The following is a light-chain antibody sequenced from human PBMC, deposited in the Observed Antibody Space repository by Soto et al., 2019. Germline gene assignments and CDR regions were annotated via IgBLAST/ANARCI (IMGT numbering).Light chain of an antibody. CDR2: NVS. Sequence: QSVLTQPASVSGSPGQSITISCTGTSSDVGGYNSVSWYQQHPGKAPKLMIYNVSSRPSGVSNRFSGSKSGNTASLTISGLQAEDEADYYCSSYTSSSTLGVFGTGTRSPS. CDR1: SSDVGGYNS. CDR3: SSYTSSSTLGV. V-gene: IGLV2-14*01. J-gene: IGLJ1*01.